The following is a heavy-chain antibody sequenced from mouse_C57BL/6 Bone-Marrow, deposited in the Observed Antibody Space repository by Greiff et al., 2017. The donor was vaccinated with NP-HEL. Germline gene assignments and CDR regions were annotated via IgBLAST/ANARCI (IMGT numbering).Heavy chain of an antibody. CDR3: TPFYYDYDEFAY. CDR1: GFNIKDYY. V-gene: IGHV14-1*01. J-gene: IGHJ3*01. CDR2: IDPEDGDT. Sequence: VTLKESGAELVRPGASVKLSCTASGFNIKDYYMHWVKQRPEQGLEWIGRIDPEDGDTEYAPKFQGKATMTADTSSNTAYLQLSSLTSEDTAVYYCTPFYYDYDEFAYWGQGTLVTVSA. D-gene: IGHD2-4*01.